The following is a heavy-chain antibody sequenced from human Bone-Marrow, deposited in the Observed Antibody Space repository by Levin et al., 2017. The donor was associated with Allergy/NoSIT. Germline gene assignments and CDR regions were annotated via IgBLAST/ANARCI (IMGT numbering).Heavy chain of an antibody. V-gene: IGHV3-23*01. Sequence: GGSLRLSCAASGFTFRTYAMSWVRQAPGKGLEWLSGISGSGAGTFYADSVKGRFNISKDNSKNMVYLQLNSLRVEDTAVYYCAKVGSGWFRNKLDCWGQGTLVTVSS. CDR2: ISGSGAGT. D-gene: IGHD6-19*01. CDR1: GFTFRTYA. CDR3: AKVGSGWFRNKLDC. J-gene: IGHJ4*02.